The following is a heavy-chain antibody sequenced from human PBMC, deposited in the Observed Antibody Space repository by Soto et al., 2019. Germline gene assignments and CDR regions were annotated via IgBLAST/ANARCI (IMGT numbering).Heavy chain of an antibody. J-gene: IGHJ4*02. Sequence: EVQLVESGGGLVQPGGSLRLSCAASGFTSSGYWMSRVRQAPGKGLEWVANIKQDGSEKYYVDFLKGRFTISRDNATNSLYLQMNSLRAEDTAVYYCARGGGWFYYWGQGTLVTVSS. D-gene: IGHD6-19*01. CDR3: ARGGGWFYY. CDR1: GFTSSGYW. V-gene: IGHV3-7*01. CDR2: IKQDGSEK.